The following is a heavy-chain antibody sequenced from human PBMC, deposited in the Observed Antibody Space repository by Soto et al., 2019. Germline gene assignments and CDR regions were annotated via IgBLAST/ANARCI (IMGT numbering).Heavy chain of an antibody. CDR1: GYTFTGYY. V-gene: IGHV1-2*04. Sequence: ASVKVSCKASGYTFTGYYMHWVRQAPGQGLEWMGWINPNSGGTNYAQKFQGWVTMTRDTSISTAYMELSSLRSEDTAVYYCARVYCSSTSCQIEDDYYYYGMDVWGQGTTVTVSS. D-gene: IGHD2-2*01. CDR3: ARVYCSSTSCQIEDDYYYYGMDV. J-gene: IGHJ6*02. CDR2: INPNSGGT.